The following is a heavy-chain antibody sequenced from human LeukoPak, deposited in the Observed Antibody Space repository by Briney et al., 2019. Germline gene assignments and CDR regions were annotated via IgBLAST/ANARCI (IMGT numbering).Heavy chain of an antibody. CDR1: GFIFSSYA. CDR2: VGSGGST. J-gene: IGHJ6*03. Sequence: GGSLRLSCAASGFIFSSYAMSWVRQAPGKGLEWVSYVGSGGSTYYADSVKGRFTVSRDNSKSTLYLQMNSLTAEDTAVYYCAKMRGQYYHSYYMDAWGKGTTVTVSS. CDR3: AKMRGQYYHSYYMDA. V-gene: IGHV3-23*01.